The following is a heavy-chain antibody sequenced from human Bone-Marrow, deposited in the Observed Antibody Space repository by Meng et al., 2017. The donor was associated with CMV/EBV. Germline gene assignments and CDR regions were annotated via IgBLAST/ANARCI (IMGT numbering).Heavy chain of an antibody. D-gene: IGHD1-7*01. J-gene: IGHJ4*02. Sequence: GGSLRLSCAASRFIFSNYAMHWVRQAPGKGLEWVAVILYDGGTKYYADSVKGRFTISRDNSKNTLYLQMNSLRADDTAVYYCVREGTSPRTFDYWGQGALVTVSS. CDR3: VREGTSPRTFDY. V-gene: IGHV3-30-3*01. CDR1: RFIFSNYA. CDR2: ILYDGGTK.